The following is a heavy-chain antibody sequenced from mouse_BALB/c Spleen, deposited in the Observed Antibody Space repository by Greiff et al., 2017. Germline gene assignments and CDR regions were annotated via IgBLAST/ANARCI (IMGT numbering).Heavy chain of an antibody. CDR2: IWSGGST. CDR1: GFSLTSYG. Sequence: VKLMESGPGLVQPSQSLSITCTVSGFSLTSYGVHWVRQSPGKGLEWLGVIWSGGSTDYNAAFISRLSISKDNSKSQVFFKMNSLQADDTAIYYCARNRGDGYYRFAYWGQGTLVTVSA. CDR3: ARNRGDGYYRFAY. J-gene: IGHJ3*01. D-gene: IGHD2-3*01. V-gene: IGHV2-4-1*01.